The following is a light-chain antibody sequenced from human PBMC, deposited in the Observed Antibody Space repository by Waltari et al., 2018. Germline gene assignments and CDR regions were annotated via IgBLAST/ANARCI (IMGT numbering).Light chain of an antibody. V-gene: IGLV4-69*01. CDR2: VNSDGSH. CDR1: SGHCSNA. CDR3: QTGGHGTWV. J-gene: IGLJ3*02. Sequence: QLVLTQSPSATSSLVPSVKLTCTLSSGHCSNAIAFMQQRPEKGPRYLMKVNSDGSHSKGDEIPDRFSGSSSGAERYLTISNLQSEDEADYFCQTGGHGTWVFGGGTTLTVL.